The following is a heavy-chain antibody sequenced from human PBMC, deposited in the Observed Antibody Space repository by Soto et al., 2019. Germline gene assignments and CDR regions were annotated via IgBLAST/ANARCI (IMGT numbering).Heavy chain of an antibody. CDR3: ARASYDSSTYYLDY. D-gene: IGHD3-22*01. V-gene: IGHV4-30-4*01. J-gene: IGHJ4*02. CDR1: GASISSGDYY. Sequence: SETLSLTCTVSGASISSGDYYWTWIRQPPGKGLEWIGSIYYSGSTYYNPSLKSRVTISVGTSNNQFSLKLSSVTAADTAVYYCARASYDSSTYYLDYWCQGTLVT. CDR2: IYYSGST.